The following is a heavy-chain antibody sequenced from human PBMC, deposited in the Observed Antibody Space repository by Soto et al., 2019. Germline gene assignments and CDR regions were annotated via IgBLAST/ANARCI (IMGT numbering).Heavy chain of an antibody. D-gene: IGHD2-2*02. CDR1: GYTFTSYY. Sequence: ASVKVSCKASGYTFTSYYMNWVRKAPGQGLEWMGIINPSGGSTSYAQKFQGRVTMTRDTSTSTGYTELSSLRSEDTAVDYCAVLGGHTYGSSTSCYTGFYFDYWGQGTLVTVSS. V-gene: IGHV1-46*01. CDR2: INPSGGST. J-gene: IGHJ4*02. CDR3: AVLGGHTYGSSTSCYTGFYFDY.